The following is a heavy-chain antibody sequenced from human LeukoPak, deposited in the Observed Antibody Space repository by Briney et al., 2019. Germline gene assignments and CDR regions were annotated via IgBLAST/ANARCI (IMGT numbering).Heavy chain of an antibody. CDR1: GDSINSYY. CDR2: IYTSGST. Sequence: SETLSLTCTVSGDSINSYYWNWIRQPAGKGLEWIGRIYTSGSTNYNPSLKSRVTISVDTSKNQFSLKLSSVTAADTAVYYCARDRGDRYCSGGSCYPGPWGQGTLVTVSS. D-gene: IGHD2-15*01. CDR3: ARDRGDRYCSGGSCYPGP. V-gene: IGHV4-4*07. J-gene: IGHJ5*02.